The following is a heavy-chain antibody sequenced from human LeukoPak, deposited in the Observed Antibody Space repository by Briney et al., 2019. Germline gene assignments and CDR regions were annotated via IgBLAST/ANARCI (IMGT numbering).Heavy chain of an antibody. CDR1: GFTFSRYA. D-gene: IGHD6-13*01. V-gene: IGHV3-23*01. Sequence: GGSLSLSCAASGFTFSRYAMSWVRQAPGKGLEWVSAISGSGGSTDYADSVKGRFTISRDNSKNTLYLQMNSLRAEDTAVYYCAKPGIAAAPTGDFDYWGQGTLVTVSS. CDR3: AKPGIAAAPTGDFDY. CDR2: ISGSGGST. J-gene: IGHJ4*02.